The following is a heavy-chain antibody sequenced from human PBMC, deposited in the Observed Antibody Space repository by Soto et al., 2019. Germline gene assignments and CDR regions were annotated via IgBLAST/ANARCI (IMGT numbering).Heavy chain of an antibody. CDR1: GFSLSTSGVG. V-gene: IGHV2-5*02. Sequence: QITLKESGPTLVKPTQTLTLTCTFSGFSLSTSGVGVGWIRQPPGKALEWLALIYWDDDKRYSPSLKSRLTIPKEHRKNQVVLTMTNMDPEDTATYYRAHRLPNVVVTWWEHRFGPLGQGTLGPVSS. D-gene: IGHD2-21*01. CDR2: IYWDDDK. J-gene: IGHJ5*02. CDR3: AHRLPNVVVTWWEHRFGP.